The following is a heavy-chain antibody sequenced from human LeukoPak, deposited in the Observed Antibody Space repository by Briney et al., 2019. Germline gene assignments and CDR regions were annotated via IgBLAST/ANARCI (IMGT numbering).Heavy chain of an antibody. V-gene: IGHV4-31*03. CDR3: ATYSSSWYGEFDY. Sequence: SETLSLTCTVSGGSISSGGYYWSWIRQHPGKGLEWIGYIYYSGSTYYNPSLKSRVTISVDTSKNQFSLKLSSVTAADTAVYYCATYSSSWYGEFDYWGQGTLVTVSS. D-gene: IGHD6-13*01. J-gene: IGHJ4*02. CDR1: GGSISSGGYY. CDR2: IYYSGST.